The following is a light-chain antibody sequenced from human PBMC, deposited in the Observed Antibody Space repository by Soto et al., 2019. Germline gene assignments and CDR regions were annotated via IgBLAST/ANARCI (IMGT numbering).Light chain of an antibody. J-gene: IGLJ1*01. Sequence: SVLTQPPSVSGAPGQRVTISCTGSSSNIGARYDVHWYQQRPGTAPKLLIFGNINRPSGVPDRFSGSKSGTSASLAITGLQAEDEGDYYCQSYDSTLSARYVFGTGTKVTVL. CDR3: QSYDSTLSARYV. CDR2: GNI. V-gene: IGLV1-40*01. CDR1: SSNIGARYD.